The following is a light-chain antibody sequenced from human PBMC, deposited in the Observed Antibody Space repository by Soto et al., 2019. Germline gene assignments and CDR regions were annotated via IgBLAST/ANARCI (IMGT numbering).Light chain of an antibody. V-gene: IGLV1-40*01. CDR1: SSKIGAGYD. J-gene: IGLJ3*02. CDR2: GNS. CDR3: QSYDSSLSGSL. Sequence: QSVLTQPPSVSGAPGQRVTISCTGSSSKIGAGYDVHWYQQLPGKAPKLLIYGNSNRPSGVPDRFSGSKSGTSASLAITGLQAEDGADYYCQSYDSSLSGSLFGGGTKLTVL.